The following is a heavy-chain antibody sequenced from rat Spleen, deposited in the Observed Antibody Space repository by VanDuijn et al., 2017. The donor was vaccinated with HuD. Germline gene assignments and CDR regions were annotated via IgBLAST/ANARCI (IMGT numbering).Heavy chain of an antibody. CDR2: IWGNGNT. Sequence: QVQLKESGPGLVQPSQTLSLTCTVSWFSLSNYGVIWIRQPPGKGLGWMVLIWGNGNTNYNSAIKSRLSISRDTSKSQVFLKMNNLHTEVAAMHFCARSDFSNPYYFDYWGQGVMVTVSS. D-gene: IGHD1-2*01. J-gene: IGHJ2*01. CDR3: ARSDFSNPYYFDY. V-gene: IGHV2S61*01. CDR1: WFSLSNYG.